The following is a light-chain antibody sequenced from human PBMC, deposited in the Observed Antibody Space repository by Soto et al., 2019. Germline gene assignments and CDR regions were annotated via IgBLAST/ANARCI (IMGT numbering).Light chain of an antibody. J-gene: IGLJ1*01. V-gene: IGLV2-11*01. CDR2: DVS. CDR1: SSDVGGYNY. Sequence: QSALTQPRSVSGSPGQSVTISCTGTSSDVGGYNYVSWYQQHPGKAPKLMIYDVSKRPSCVPDRFSGSKSGNTASLTISGLQAEDEADYYCCSYAGSYTSPYVFGTGTKVTVL. CDR3: CSYAGSYTSPYV.